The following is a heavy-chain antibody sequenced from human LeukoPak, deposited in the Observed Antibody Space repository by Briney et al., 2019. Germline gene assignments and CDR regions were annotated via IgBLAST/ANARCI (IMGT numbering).Heavy chain of an antibody. D-gene: IGHD3-3*01. J-gene: IGHJ6*03. V-gene: IGHV3-21*01. Sequence: GGSLRLSCAASGFTFSSYSMNWVRQAPGKGLEWVSSISSSSSYIYYADSVKGRFTISRDNAKNSLYLQMNSLRAEDTAVYYCARSPDGHYDFWSGSHYYYYMDVWGKGTTVTVSS. CDR1: GFTFSSYS. CDR3: ARSPDGHYDFWSGSHYYYYMDV. CDR2: ISSSSSYI.